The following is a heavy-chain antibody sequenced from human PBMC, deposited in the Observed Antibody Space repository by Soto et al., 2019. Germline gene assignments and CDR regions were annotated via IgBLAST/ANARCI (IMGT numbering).Heavy chain of an antibody. J-gene: IGHJ4*02. Sequence: ASVKVSCKASGGSFSSDAITWVRQAPGQGLELIGEIIPMFATTNYAPEFQGRVTITADTATTTVYMEVNRLTPDDTAVYYCAREVVTETTLGYLEFWGQGAMVTVSS. V-gene: IGHV1-69*06. D-gene: IGHD2-21*02. CDR1: GGSFSSDA. CDR3: AREVVTETTLGYLEF. CDR2: IIPMFATT.